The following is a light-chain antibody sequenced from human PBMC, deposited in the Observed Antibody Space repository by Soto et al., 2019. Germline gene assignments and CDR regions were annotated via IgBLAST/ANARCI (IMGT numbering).Light chain of an antibody. CDR2: EVS. CDR3: GSYSSTTTREV. CDR1: SSDIGYSNF. J-gene: IGLJ1*01. Sequence: QSALTQPASVSGSPGQSITISCAGSSSDIGYSNFVSWYQQHPGKAPKLMIYEVSNRPSGVSNRFSGSKSGDTASLTISGLQVEDEADYFCGSYSSTTTREVFGTGTKVTVL. V-gene: IGLV2-14*01.